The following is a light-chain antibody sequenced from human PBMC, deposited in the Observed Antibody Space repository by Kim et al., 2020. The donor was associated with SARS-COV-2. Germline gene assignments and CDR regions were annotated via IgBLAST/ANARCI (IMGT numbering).Light chain of an antibody. V-gene: IGKV3-15*01. CDR1: QSVRTN. Sequence: EIVMTQSPVTLSVSPGERATLPCRASQSVRTNLGWYQQKPGQAPRLLIYGVSTRATGVPARFSGSGSGTEFSLTISSVQSEDLAVYYCQEYNDWPSLSIGGGTKVDIK. CDR3: QEYNDWPSLS. J-gene: IGKJ4*01. CDR2: GVS.